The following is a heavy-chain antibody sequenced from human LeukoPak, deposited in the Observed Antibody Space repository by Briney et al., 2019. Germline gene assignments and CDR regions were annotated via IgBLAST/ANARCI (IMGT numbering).Heavy chain of an antibody. V-gene: IGHV3-49*04. Sequence: GGSLRLSCAASGFTFSSYAMSWVRQAPGKGLEWVGFIRSKAYGGTTEYAASVKGRFTISRDDSKSIAYLQMNSLKTEDTAVYYCTRDAKVWGQGTMVTVSS. CDR3: TRDAKV. CDR1: GFTFSSYA. J-gene: IGHJ3*01. CDR2: IRSKAYGGTT.